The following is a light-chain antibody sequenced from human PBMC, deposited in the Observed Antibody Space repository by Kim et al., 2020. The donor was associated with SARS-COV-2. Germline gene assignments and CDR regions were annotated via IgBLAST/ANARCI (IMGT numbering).Light chain of an antibody. CDR1: SLRSYY. J-gene: IGLJ3*02. Sequence: SSELTQDPAVSVALGQTVRITCQGDSLRSYYASWYQQKPGQAPVLVIYSKNNRPSGIPDRFSGSSSGNTASLTITGAQAEDEADYYCNSRDSSGNHLVFGGWTQLTVL. CDR3: NSRDSSGNHLV. CDR2: SKN. V-gene: IGLV3-19*01.